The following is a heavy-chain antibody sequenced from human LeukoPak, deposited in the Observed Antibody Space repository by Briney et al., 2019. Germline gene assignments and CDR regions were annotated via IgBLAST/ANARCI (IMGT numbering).Heavy chain of an antibody. D-gene: IGHD1-26*01. CDR3: ARGRSRERGSYGY. J-gene: IGHJ4*02. V-gene: IGHV3-21*01. CDR2: ISSSSSYI. Sequence: EGSLRLSCAASGFTFRSYSMNWVRQAPGKGLEWVSSISSSSSYIYYADSVKGRFTISRDNAKNSLYLQMNSLRAEDTAVYYCARGRSRERGSYGYWGQGTLVTVSS. CDR1: GFTFRSYS.